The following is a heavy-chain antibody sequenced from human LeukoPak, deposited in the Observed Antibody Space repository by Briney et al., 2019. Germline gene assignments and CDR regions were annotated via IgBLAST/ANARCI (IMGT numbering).Heavy chain of an antibody. Sequence: PGGSLRLSCAASGFTFSSYEMNWVRQAPGNGLEWVAYISSSGGIIYYADSVRGRFTISRDNAKNSLYLQMNSLRAEDTAVYYCAKDLSVLVRFGESSRERWFDPWGQGTLVTVSS. J-gene: IGHJ5*02. V-gene: IGHV3-48*03. D-gene: IGHD3-10*01. CDR2: ISSSGGII. CDR1: GFTFSSYE. CDR3: AKDLSVLVRFGESSRERWFDP.